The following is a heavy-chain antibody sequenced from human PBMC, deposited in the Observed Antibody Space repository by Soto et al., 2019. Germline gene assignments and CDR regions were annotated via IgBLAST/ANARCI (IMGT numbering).Heavy chain of an antibody. J-gene: IGHJ4*02. CDR2: ITPFNGNT. Sequence: SVKVSCKASGYTFTYRYLHWVRQAPGQALEWMGWITPFNGNTNYAQKFQDRVTITRDRSMSTAYMELSSLRSEDTAMYYCASPIGYTPGASGYGGKGTLVTVSP. V-gene: IGHV1-45*02. CDR1: GYTFTYRY. D-gene: IGHD1-1*01. CDR3: ASPIGYTPGASGY.